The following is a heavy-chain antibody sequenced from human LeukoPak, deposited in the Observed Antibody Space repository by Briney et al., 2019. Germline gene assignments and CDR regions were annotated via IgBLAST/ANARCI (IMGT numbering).Heavy chain of an antibody. CDR3: ARGSGSNWFDP. Sequence: GGSLRLSCAASGFTFSSYGMHWVRQAPGKGLEWVAVISYDGSNKYYADSVKGHFTISRDNSKNTLYLQMNSQRVEDTAVYYCARGSGSNWFDPWGQGTLVTVSS. CDR1: GFTFSSYG. CDR2: ISYDGSNK. D-gene: IGHD3-10*01. J-gene: IGHJ5*02. V-gene: IGHV3-30*03.